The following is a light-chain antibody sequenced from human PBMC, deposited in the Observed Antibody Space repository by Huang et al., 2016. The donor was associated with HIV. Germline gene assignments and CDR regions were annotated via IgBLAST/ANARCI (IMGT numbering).Light chain of an antibody. Sequence: DIQMTQSPSSLSASVGDRVTITCRASQDINNYLAWYQQKPGQVPKVLISAASTLQVGVPSRFSGRGSGTDFTLTISGLQPDDIATYYCQNYKSVPLTFGQGTRLEIK. CDR3: QNYKSVPLT. CDR1: QDINNY. V-gene: IGKV1-27*01. J-gene: IGKJ5*01. CDR2: AAS.